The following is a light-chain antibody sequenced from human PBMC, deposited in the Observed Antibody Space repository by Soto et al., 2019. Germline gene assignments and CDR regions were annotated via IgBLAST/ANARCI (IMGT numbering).Light chain of an antibody. Sequence: EIVLTQSPGTLSLSPGERATLSCRASQSVSSYLAWYQQKPGQAPRLLIYGASSRATGIPDRFSGSGSGTDFTLTISTLEPEDFVVYYCQQYGSSPPSELTLGGGTKVEIK. V-gene: IGKV3-20*01. CDR3: QQYGSSPPSELT. J-gene: IGKJ4*01. CDR1: QSVSSY. CDR2: GAS.